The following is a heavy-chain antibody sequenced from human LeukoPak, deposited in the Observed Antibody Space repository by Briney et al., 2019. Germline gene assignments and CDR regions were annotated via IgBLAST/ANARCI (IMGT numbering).Heavy chain of an antibody. Sequence: SETLSLTCTVSGGSISSYYWSWIRQPPGEGLGWSGYIYYSGSTTYNPSLKSRVTISVDKSKNQFSLKLSSVTAADTAVYYGARGAPGYCSRTTCPRDYWGQGTLVTVSS. J-gene: IGHJ4*02. CDR3: ARGAPGYCSRTTCPRDY. CDR1: GGSISSYY. V-gene: IGHV4-59*01. CDR2: IYYSGST. D-gene: IGHD2-2*01.